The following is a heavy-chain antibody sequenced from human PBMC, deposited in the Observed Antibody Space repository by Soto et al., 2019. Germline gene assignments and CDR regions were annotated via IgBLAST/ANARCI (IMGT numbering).Heavy chain of an antibody. CDR2: VNWNGGST. V-gene: IGHV3-20*04. J-gene: IGHJ2*01. D-gene: IGHD5-12*01. Sequence: EVQLVESGGGVVRPGGSLRLSCAASGFTFDDYGMNWVRQAPGKGLEWVSGVNWNGGSTGCADSVKGRFTISRDNAKNSLYLQMNSLRAEDTALYYCARGRPEMATNNWYFDLWGRGTLVTVSS. CDR3: ARGRPEMATNNWYFDL. CDR1: GFTFDDYG.